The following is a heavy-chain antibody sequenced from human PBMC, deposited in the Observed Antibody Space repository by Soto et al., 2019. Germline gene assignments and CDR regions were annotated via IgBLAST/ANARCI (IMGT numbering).Heavy chain of an antibody. CDR3: ARYSSSSRVCDY. Sequence: PSETLSLTCAISGDSVSSNSAAWSWIRQSPSRGLEWLGRTYYGSKWYNDYAVSVKSRITINPDTSKNQFSLQLTSVAPEDTAVYYCARYSSSSRVCDYWGQGTLVTVSS. V-gene: IGHV6-1*01. D-gene: IGHD6-6*01. J-gene: IGHJ4*02. CDR2: TYYGSKWYN. CDR1: GDSVSSNSAA.